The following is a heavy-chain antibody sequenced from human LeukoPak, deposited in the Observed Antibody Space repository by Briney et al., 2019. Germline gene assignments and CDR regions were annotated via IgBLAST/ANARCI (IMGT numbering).Heavy chain of an antibody. V-gene: IGHV4-39*01. Sequence: SETLSLTCTVSGGSISSSSYYWGWIRQPPGKGLEWIGSIYYSGSTYYNPSLKSRVTISVDTSKNQLSLKLSSVTAADTAVYYCARDYLRYFDYWGQGTLVTVSS. CDR2: IYYSGST. D-gene: IGHD4-11*01. J-gene: IGHJ4*02. CDR3: ARDYLRYFDY. CDR1: GGSISSSSYY.